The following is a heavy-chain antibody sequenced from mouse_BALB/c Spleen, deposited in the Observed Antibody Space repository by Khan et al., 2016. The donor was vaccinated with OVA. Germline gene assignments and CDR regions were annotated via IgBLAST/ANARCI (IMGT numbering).Heavy chain of an antibody. CDR1: GYTFTNHW. CDR3: TRGDPGSFDY. Sequence: QVQLQQPGAELVRPGASVKLSCQASGYTFTNHWINWVKQRPGQGLEWIGNIYPSDSYTNYNHQFKDKATLTVDKSSSAAYMQLSRPTSEDSAVYYCTRGDPGSFDYWGQGTTLTVSS. V-gene: IGHV1-69*02. D-gene: IGHD2-13*01. CDR2: IYPSDSYT. J-gene: IGHJ2*01.